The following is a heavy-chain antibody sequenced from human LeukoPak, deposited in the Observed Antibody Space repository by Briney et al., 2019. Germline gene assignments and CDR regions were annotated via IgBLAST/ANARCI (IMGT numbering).Heavy chain of an antibody. Sequence: AASVKVSCKASGYTFTSYDINWVRQATGQGLEWMGWMNPNSGNTGYAQKFQGRVTITRNTSISTAYMELSSLRSEDTAVYYCARSLANWKPGYYYYMDVWGKGTTVTVSS. CDR3: ARSLANWKPGYYYYMDV. CDR2: MNPNSGNT. D-gene: IGHD1-1*01. J-gene: IGHJ6*03. V-gene: IGHV1-8*03. CDR1: GYTFTSYD.